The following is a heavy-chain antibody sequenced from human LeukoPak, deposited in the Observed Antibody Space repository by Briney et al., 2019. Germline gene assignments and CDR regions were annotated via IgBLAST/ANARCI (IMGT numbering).Heavy chain of an antibody. CDR1: GFTFSDYY. CDR2: ISSSGSTI. CDR3: ARVATGSYDWFDP. J-gene: IGHJ5*02. D-gene: IGHD3-10*01. Sequence: GGSLRLSCAASGFTFSDYYMSWIRQAPGRGLEWVSYISSSGSTIYYADSVKGRFTISRDNSKNTLYLQMNSLRAEDTAVYFCARVATGSYDWFDPWGQGTLVTVSS. V-gene: IGHV3-11*04.